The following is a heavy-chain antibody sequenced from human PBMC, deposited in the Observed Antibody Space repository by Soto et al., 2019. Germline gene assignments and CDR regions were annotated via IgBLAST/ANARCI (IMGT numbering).Heavy chain of an antibody. CDR3: AKDLVLRYFDWLPQYFDY. CDR2: VSHDGRNT. Sequence: GGSLRLSCAASGFTFSDYAMHWVRQAPGKGLEWVAVVSHDGRNTHYADSVKGRFTISRDSSKNTLYLQMNSLRAEDTAVYYCAKDLVLRYFDWLPQYFDYWCQGTLVTVSS. CDR1: GFTFSDYA. D-gene: IGHD3-9*01. V-gene: IGHV3-30*18. J-gene: IGHJ4*02.